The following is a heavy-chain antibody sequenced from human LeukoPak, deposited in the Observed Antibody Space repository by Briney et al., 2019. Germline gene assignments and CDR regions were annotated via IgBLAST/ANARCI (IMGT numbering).Heavy chain of an antibody. CDR2: ISSSSSTI. V-gene: IGHV3-48*01. CDR1: GFTFSSYS. Sequence: GGSLRLSCAASGFTFSSYSMNWVRQAPGKGLEWVSYISSSSSTIYYADSGKGRFTISRDNAKSSLYLQMNSLRAEDTAVYSCARGIAAAGYYYYGMDVWGQGTTVTVSS. CDR3: ARGIAAAGYYYYGMDV. J-gene: IGHJ6*02. D-gene: IGHD6-13*01.